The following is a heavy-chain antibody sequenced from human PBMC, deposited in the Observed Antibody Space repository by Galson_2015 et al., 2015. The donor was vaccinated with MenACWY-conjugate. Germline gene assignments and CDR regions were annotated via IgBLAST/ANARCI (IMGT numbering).Heavy chain of an antibody. CDR2: INPGGSST. CDR1: GFIFNTYW. Sequence: LRLSCAASGFIFNTYWLHWVRQAPGKGLVWVSRINPGGSSTTYADSVKDRFTISRDNAKNTLYLQMKSLRPEDTAVFFCAKTRGASFYFDSWGQGTLVTVSS. J-gene: IGHJ4*02. V-gene: IGHV3-74*01. D-gene: IGHD1-26*01. CDR3: AKTRGASFYFDS.